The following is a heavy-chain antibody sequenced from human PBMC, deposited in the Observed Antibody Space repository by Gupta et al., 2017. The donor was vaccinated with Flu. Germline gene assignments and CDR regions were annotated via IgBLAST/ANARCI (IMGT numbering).Heavy chain of an antibody. J-gene: IGHJ4*02. CDR3: AKGGRQNWNYDGVC. Sequence: SGFTFSEYGRRWVGEAPGKGLEWMAVMSEDGSNQWYADSGRGRFTSSRDNSKNTLFLQMNSLGADDAAVYYCAKGGRQNWNYDGVCGGQGTMGTVSS. D-gene: IGHD1-7*01. CDR2: MSEDGSNQ. CDR1: GFTFSEYG. V-gene: IGHV3-30*18.